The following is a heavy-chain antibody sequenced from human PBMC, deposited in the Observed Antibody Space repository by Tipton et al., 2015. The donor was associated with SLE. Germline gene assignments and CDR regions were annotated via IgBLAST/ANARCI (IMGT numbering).Heavy chain of an antibody. CDR2: ISGSGGTT. Sequence: GSLRLSCAVSGLTFSSYAMTWVRQAPGKGREWVSAISGSGGTTYYADSVKGRFTISRDNSKNTLYLQMNSLRAEDTAVHYCAKGGLYDFWSGYYYGMDVWGQGTAVTVSS. CDR1: GLTFSSYA. D-gene: IGHD3-3*01. CDR3: AKGGLYDFWSGYYYGMDV. V-gene: IGHV3-23*01. J-gene: IGHJ6*02.